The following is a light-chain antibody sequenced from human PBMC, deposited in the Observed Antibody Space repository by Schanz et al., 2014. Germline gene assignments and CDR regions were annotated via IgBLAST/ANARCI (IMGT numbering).Light chain of an antibody. J-gene: IGLJ1*01. V-gene: IGLV2-8*01. Sequence: QSVLTQPPSASGSPGQSVTISCTGTSSDVGAYNFVSWYQQHPGKAPKLMIYEVSKRPSGVPDRFSGSKSGYTASLTVSGLQAEDEADYYCSSYAGTNNYVFGTGTKLTVL. CDR1: SSDVGAYNF. CDR2: EVS. CDR3: SSYAGTNNYV.